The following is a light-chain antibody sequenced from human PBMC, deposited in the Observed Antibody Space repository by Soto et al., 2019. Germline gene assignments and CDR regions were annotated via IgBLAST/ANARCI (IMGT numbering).Light chain of an antibody. CDR1: SSDVGGYNY. CDR2: DVT. V-gene: IGLV2-14*01. CDR3: SSYRRGSTYV. Sequence: ALTQPASVSGAPGQSITVSCTGTSSDVGGYNYVSWYQQYPGKVPRLMIYDVTNRPSGVSNRFSGSKSGNTASLTISGLQAEDEADYYCSSYRRGSTYVFGTGTKVTVL. J-gene: IGLJ1*01.